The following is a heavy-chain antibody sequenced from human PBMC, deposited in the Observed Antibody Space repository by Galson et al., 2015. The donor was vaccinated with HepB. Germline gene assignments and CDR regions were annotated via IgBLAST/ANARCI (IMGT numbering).Heavy chain of an antibody. J-gene: IGHJ5*02. Sequence: SLRLSCAASGFTFNSYAMHWVRQAPGKGLEWVAVISYDGSNKYYADSVKGRFTISRDNSKNTLYLQMNSLRAEDTAVYYCARGGQWPRFNWFDPWGQGTLVTVSS. CDR2: ISYDGSNK. V-gene: IGHV3-30*04. CDR1: GFTFNSYA. CDR3: ARGGQWPRFNWFDP. D-gene: IGHD6-19*01.